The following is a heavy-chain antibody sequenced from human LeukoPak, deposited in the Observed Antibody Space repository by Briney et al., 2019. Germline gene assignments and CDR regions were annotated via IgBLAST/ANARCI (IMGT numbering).Heavy chain of an antibody. Sequence: ASVKVSCKASGYTFTGYYIHWVRQAPGQGLEWMGWINPNDGVINYAQKFQGRVTMTRDTSISTAYVELTRLRSDDTAVYYCARDRCSSRSCYLTITQKGYFDLWGRGTVVTVSS. D-gene: IGHD2-2*01. V-gene: IGHV1-2*02. CDR2: INPNDGVI. CDR1: GYTFTGYY. J-gene: IGHJ2*01. CDR3: ARDRCSSRSCYLTITQKGYFDL.